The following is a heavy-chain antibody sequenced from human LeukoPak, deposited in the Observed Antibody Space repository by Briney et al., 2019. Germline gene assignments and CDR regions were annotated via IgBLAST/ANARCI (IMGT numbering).Heavy chain of an antibody. CDR1: GASFSGYS. Sequence: SETLSLTCAVHGASFSGYSWSWVRQPPGKGLEWIGEVNCVGNTIYNPSLKSRVTISIDTSTTQFSLTLTSVTVADTAIYFCARERVVSNFNWFDPWGQGTLVTVSS. D-gene: IGHD1-1*01. CDR2: VNCVGNT. CDR3: ARERVVSNFNWFDP. V-gene: IGHV4-34*01. J-gene: IGHJ5*02.